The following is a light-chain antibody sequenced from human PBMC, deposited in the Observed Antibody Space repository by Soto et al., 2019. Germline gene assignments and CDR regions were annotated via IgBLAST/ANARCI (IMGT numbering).Light chain of an antibody. Sequence: EVVLTQSPGTLSLSAGERATLSCRASQSISSNYLAWYQQKPGQAPRLLIYGASSRATGIPDRFSGSGSGTDFTLTISRLEPEDFAVHYCQQYRISPLTFGPGTKVEIK. CDR2: GAS. J-gene: IGKJ1*01. CDR3: QQYRISPLT. CDR1: QSISSNY. V-gene: IGKV3-20*01.